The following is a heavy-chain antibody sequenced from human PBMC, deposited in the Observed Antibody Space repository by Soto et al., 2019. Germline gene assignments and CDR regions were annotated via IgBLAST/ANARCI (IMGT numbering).Heavy chain of an antibody. Sequence: ASVKVSCKVSGHSFTGHYMHWVRQAPGQGLEWMGWINPNSGDTNYARKFQGRVTMTRDTSIKTVYMELSSLRSDDTAVYYCARALIGFLDWLPDNYYYGMDVWGQGTTVTVSS. CDR1: GHSFTGHY. V-gene: IGHV1-2*02. CDR3: ARALIGFLDWLPDNYYYGMDV. CDR2: INPNSGDT. J-gene: IGHJ6*02. D-gene: IGHD3-3*02.